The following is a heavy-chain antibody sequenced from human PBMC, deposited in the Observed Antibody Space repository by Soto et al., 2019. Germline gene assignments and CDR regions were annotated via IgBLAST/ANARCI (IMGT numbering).Heavy chain of an antibody. D-gene: IGHD2-2*01. CDR3: AKPLSSYRINYYMDV. V-gene: IGHV3-23*01. CDR1: GFTFSSYA. Sequence: GGSLRLSCAASGFTFSSYAMSWVRQAPGKGLEWVSSISGTSDNTYYAESVKGRFTVSRDNSKNTLYLQMNSLRAEDTAAYYCAKPLSSYRINYYMDVWGKGTTVTVS. J-gene: IGHJ6*03. CDR2: ISGTSDNT.